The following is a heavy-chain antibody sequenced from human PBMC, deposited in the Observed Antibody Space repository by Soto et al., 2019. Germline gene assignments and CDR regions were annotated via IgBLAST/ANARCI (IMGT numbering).Heavy chain of an antibody. V-gene: IGHV4-34*01. J-gene: IGHJ4*02. Sequence: QVQLQQWGAGLLKPSETLSLTCAVYGGSFSGYYWSWIRQPPGKGLEWIGEINHSGSTNYNPSLKSRVTISVDASKNQFSVKLSSVTAADTAVYYCARGPGVVVVPAAIPHFDYWGQGTLVTVSS. CDR2: INHSGST. D-gene: IGHD2-2*01. CDR1: GGSFSGYY. CDR3: ARGPGVVVVPAAIPHFDY.